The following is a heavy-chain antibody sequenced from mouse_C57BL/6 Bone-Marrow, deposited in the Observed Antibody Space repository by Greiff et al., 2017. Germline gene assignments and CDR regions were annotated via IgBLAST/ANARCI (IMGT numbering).Heavy chain of an antibody. CDR3: ARGLLYFYAMDY. Sequence: QVQLKQSGAELARPGASVKMSCKASGYTFTSYTMHWVKQRPGQGLEWIGYINPCSGYTKYNQKFKDKATLTADKASSTAYMQLSSLTSEDSAVYYCARGLLYFYAMDYWGQGTSVTVSS. J-gene: IGHJ4*01. CDR2: INPCSGYT. V-gene: IGHV1-4*01. D-gene: IGHD6-1*01. CDR1: GYTFTSYT.